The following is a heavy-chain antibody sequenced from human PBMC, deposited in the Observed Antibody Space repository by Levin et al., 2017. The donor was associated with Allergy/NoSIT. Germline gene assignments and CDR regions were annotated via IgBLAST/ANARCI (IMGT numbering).Heavy chain of an antibody. D-gene: IGHD3-10*01. Sequence: GGSLRLSCAASGFTFDDYAMHWVRQAPGKGLEWVSGISWNSGSIGYADSVKGRFTISRDNAKNSLYLQMNSLRTEDTALYYCARDNIGLPDAYDIWGQGTMVIVSS. CDR3: ARDNIGLPDAYDI. J-gene: IGHJ3*02. CDR2: ISWNSGSI. V-gene: IGHV3-9*01. CDR1: GFTFDDYA.